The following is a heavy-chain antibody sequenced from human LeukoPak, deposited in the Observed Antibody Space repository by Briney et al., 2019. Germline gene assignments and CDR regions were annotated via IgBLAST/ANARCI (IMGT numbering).Heavy chain of an antibody. V-gene: IGHV3-13*01. D-gene: IGHD6-6*01. CDR1: GCTFSNYE. Sequence: GGSLRLSCAASGCTFSNYEMHWVRLVLGKGLEWVSAISIAGNTFYAGSVKGRFTISRENAKNSFHLQMNSLGAGDTAVYYCAREGSLSSSDAFDIWGQGTMVTVSS. CDR3: AREGSLSSSDAFDI. J-gene: IGHJ3*02. CDR2: ISIAGNT.